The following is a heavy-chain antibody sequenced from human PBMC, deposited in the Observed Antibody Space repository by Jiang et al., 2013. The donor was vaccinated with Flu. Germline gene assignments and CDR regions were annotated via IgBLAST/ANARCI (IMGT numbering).Heavy chain of an antibody. CDR2: ISSSSSYI. V-gene: IGHV3-21*01. CDR3: ARDMFSVAVAGTDRVDYFDY. D-gene: IGHD6-19*01. J-gene: IGHJ4*02. Sequence: SISSSSSYIYYADSVKGRFTISRDNAKNSLYLQMNSLRAEDTAVYYCARDMFSVAVAGTDRVDYFDYWGQGTLVTVSS.